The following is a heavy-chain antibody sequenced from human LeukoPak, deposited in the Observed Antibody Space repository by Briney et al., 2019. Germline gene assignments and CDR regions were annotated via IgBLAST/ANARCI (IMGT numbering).Heavy chain of an antibody. CDR3: ARDVVEWEPNNWFDP. CDR2: IIPIFGTA. Sequence: EASVKVSCRASGGTFSSYAISWVRQAPGRGLECMGGIIPIFGTANYAQKFQGRVTITADESTSTAYMELSSLRSEDTAVYYCARDVVEWEPNNWFDPWGQGTLVTVSS. CDR1: GGTFSSYA. V-gene: IGHV1-69*13. D-gene: IGHD1-26*01. J-gene: IGHJ5*02.